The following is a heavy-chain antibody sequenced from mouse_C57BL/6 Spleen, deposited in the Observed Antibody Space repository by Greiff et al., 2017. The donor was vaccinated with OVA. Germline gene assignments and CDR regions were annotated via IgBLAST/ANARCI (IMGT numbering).Heavy chain of an antibody. D-gene: IGHD1-1*01. J-gene: IGHJ2*01. CDR1: GFTFSSYG. V-gene: IGHV5-6*01. CDR2: ISSGGSYT. CDR3: AREGSTVVYFDY. Sequence: EVQLQESGGDLVKPGGSLKLSCAASGFTFSSYGMSWVRQTPDKRLEWVATISSGGSYTYYPDSVKGRFTISRDNAKNTLYLQMSSLKSEDTAMYYCAREGSTVVYFDYWGQGTTLTVSS.